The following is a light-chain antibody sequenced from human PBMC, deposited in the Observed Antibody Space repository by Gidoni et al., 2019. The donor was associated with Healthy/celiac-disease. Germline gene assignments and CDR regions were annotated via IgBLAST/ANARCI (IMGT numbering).Light chain of an antibody. CDR1: QSVSSN. CDR3: QQYNNWLFT. V-gene: IGKV3-15*01. CDR2: GAS. Sequence: EIVMTQSPATLSGSQGERATLSCRASQSVSSNLAWYQQKPGQAPRPLIYGASTRATGIPARFSGSGSGTEFTLTISSLQSEDFAVYYCQQYNNWLFTFGPGTKVDIK. J-gene: IGKJ3*01.